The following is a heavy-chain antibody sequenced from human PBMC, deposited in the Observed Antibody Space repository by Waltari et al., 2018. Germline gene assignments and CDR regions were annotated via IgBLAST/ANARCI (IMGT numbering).Heavy chain of an antibody. J-gene: IGHJ4*02. CDR2: INPKNGDT. Sequence: QVQLVQSGTEVKKPGASVKVSCQASGYSFTDYHLHWVRQTHGQGLEWLGGINPKNGDTGYAQNFLGRVTMTRDTSINTVYMDLSGLRSDDTAVFYCARDPGPIVGAPDYWGQGTLVTVSS. CDR3: ARDPGPIVGAPDY. D-gene: IGHD1-26*01. CDR1: GYSFTDYH. V-gene: IGHV1-2*02.